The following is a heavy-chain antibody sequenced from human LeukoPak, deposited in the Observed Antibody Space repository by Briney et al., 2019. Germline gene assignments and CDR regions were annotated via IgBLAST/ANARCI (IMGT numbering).Heavy chain of an antibody. CDR2: TSYSGST. D-gene: IGHD3-16*01. V-gene: IGHV4-39*01. CDR3: SRTTGDSAIIAAH. J-gene: IGHJ4*02. CDR1: GGSISGSCCY. Sequence: SETLSLTCTVSGGSISGSCCYWGWIRQTPGKDLEWIGSTSYSGSTHYNPSFKSRVTVSVDTSKNQFFLNLSSVTAADMAVYYCSRTTGDSAIIAAHWGQGTLVTVSS.